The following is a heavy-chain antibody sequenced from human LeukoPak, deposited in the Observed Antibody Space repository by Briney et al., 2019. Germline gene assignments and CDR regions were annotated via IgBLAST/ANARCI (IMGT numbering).Heavy chain of an antibody. V-gene: IGHV5-51*01. CDR3: ARRTGVAGTNWFDP. J-gene: IGHJ5*02. D-gene: IGHD6-19*01. CDR1: GYSFTSYW. Sequence: GGSLRLSCKGSGYSFTSYWIGWVRQVPGKGLEWMGIIYPGDSDTRYSPSFQGQVTISADKSISTAYLQWSSLKASDTAMYYCARRTGVAGTNWFDPWGQGTLVTVSS. CDR2: IYPGDSDT.